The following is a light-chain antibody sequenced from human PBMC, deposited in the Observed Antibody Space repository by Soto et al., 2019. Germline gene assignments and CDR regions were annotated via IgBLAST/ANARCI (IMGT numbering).Light chain of an antibody. CDR2: GSS. V-gene: IGKV3-15*01. Sequence: EIVLTQSPATLSVSPGESVTLSGRASQLFSSNLAWYQRRTGQAPRLLIYGSSTRDTGVPARFSGSASWTEFTLTISRLQSEDFEVDYCQQYNNWPWTFGQGTKVDIK. J-gene: IGKJ1*01. CDR1: QLFSSN. CDR3: QQYNNWPWT.